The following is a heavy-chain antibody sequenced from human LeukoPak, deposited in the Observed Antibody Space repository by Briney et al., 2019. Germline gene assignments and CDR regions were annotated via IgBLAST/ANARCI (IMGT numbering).Heavy chain of an antibody. CDR2: IHPGDSGT. D-gene: IGHD5-18*01. CDR3: ARGGSYRYGSSDY. CDR1: GYRFTNYW. Sequence: GESLKISCKGSGYRFTNYWIGWVRQMPGKGLEWMGIIHPGDSGTRYSPSFQGQVTMSVDESIATAYLQWSSLRASDSAIYYCARGGSYRYGSSDYWGQGALVTVSP. V-gene: IGHV5-51*01. J-gene: IGHJ4*02.